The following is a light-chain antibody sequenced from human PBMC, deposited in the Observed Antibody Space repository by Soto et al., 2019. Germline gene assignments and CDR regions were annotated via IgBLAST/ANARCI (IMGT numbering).Light chain of an antibody. J-gene: IGKJ2*01. CDR1: QSVLYSSNNKNY. CDR3: HQYYSNPQT. Sequence: DIVMTQSPDALAVSLGERATINCKSSQSVLYSSNNKNYLAWYQQKPGQPPKLLIYWASTRESGVPDRFSGSGSGTDFTLSIASLQAEDAALYYCHQYYSNPQTFGQGTRLEIK. V-gene: IGKV4-1*01. CDR2: WAS.